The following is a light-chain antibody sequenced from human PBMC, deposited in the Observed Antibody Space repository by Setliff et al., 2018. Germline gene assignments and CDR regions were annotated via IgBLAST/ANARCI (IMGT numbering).Light chain of an antibody. Sequence: QSVLTQPPSVSAAPGQKVTISCSGSSSNIGKNYVSWYQQLPGTAPKLLIYDNNERPSGIPDRFSGSKSGTSATLGITGLQTGDEANYYCGAWDSSLTAYVIFGGGTKATVL. J-gene: IGLJ2*01. CDR3: GAWDSSLTAYVI. V-gene: IGLV1-51*01. CDR1: SSNIGKNY. CDR2: DNN.